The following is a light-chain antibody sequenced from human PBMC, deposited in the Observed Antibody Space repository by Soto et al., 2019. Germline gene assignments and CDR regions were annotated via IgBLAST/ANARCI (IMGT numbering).Light chain of an antibody. Sequence: QMTQSPSSVSASVGDRVTITCQASRDISNWVAWYQQKPGKAPKLLIYSASALKRGVPSRFSGSGSGTDFALTVSSLQPEDFATYYCQQADTFPWTFGQGTKVEIK. J-gene: IGKJ1*01. CDR1: RDISNW. CDR2: SAS. CDR3: QQADTFPWT. V-gene: IGKV1D-12*01.